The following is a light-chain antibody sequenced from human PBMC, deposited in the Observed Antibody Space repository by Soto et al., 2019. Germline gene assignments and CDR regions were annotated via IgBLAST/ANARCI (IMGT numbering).Light chain of an antibody. J-gene: IGKJ3*01. CDR3: QHYDNLVT. Sequence: DIQMTQSPSSLSVSVGDRVTITCQASQDISNFLNWYQQKPGKAPKLLINDASNLETGVPSRLSGSGSGTDFTFTISSLQPEDIATYYCQHYDNLVTFGPGTKVDIK. V-gene: IGKV1-33*01. CDR1: QDISNF. CDR2: DAS.